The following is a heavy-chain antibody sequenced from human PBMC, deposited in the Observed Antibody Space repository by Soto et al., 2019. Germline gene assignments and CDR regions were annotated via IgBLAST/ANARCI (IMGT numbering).Heavy chain of an antibody. Sequence: QVRLEESGPGLVKPSETLSLICSVSGGSVNNANYFWNWIRHHPENGLEWIGYIYYSGSTRYNPSFKTRATLSLDTSKNQFSLRLNSVTVADTAVYFCAREADYGGSRGGMDVWGRGTTVTVSS. CDR1: GGSVNNANYF. CDR2: IYYSGST. CDR3: AREADYGGSRGGMDV. J-gene: IGHJ6*02. V-gene: IGHV4-31*03. D-gene: IGHD4-17*01.